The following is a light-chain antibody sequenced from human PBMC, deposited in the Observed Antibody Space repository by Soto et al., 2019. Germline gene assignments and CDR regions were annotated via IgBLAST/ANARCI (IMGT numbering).Light chain of an antibody. CDR2: AAS. CDR1: QSVSSGF. Sequence: ESVLTQSAGTLSLSPGERATLSCRASQSVSSGFLAWYQQKPGQAPRLLIYAASARATGIPDRFSGSGSGTDFTLTVSRLEPEDFAVYYCQQYHNSPRTFGHGTKVDIK. CDR3: QQYHNSPRT. J-gene: IGKJ1*01. V-gene: IGKV3-20*01.